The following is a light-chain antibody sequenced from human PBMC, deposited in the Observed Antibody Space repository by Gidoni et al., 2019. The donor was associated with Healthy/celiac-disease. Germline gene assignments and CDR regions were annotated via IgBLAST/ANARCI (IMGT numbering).Light chain of an antibody. CDR1: HSVSSN. J-gene: IGKJ2*01. CDR3: QQYNNWPPYT. Sequence: EIVMTQSPATLSVSPGERATLSCRASHSVSSNLAWYQQKLGQAPRLVIYGASTRATGIPARFSGSGSGTEFTLTISSLQSEDFAVYFCQQYNNWPPYTFXXXTRLEIK. CDR2: GAS. V-gene: IGKV3-15*01.